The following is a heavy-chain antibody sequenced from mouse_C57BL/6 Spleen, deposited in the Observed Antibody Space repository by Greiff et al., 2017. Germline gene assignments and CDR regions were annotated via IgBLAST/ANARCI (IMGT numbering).Heavy chain of an antibody. CDR2: INPNNGGT. V-gene: IGHV1-26*01. Sequence: EVQLQQSGPELVKPGASVKISCKASGYTITDYYMNWVKQSHGKSLEWIGDINPNNGGTSYNQKFKGKATLTVDKSSSTAYMELRSLTSEDSAVYYCARGVITTVVEGLYAMDYWGQGTSVTVSS. J-gene: IGHJ4*01. D-gene: IGHD1-1*01. CDR1: GYTITDYY. CDR3: ARGVITTVVEGLYAMDY.